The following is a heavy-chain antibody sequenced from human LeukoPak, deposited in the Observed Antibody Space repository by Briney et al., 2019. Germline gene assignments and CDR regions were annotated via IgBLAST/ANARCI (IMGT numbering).Heavy chain of an antibody. D-gene: IGHD3-16*02. Sequence: GGSLRLSCAASGFTFSSYAMSWVRQAPGKGLEWVSAISGSGGSTYYADSVKGRFTISRDNSKNTLYLQMNSLRAEDTAVYYCAKTPTPSYDYVWGSYRPTEYYFDYWGQGTLVTVSS. J-gene: IGHJ4*02. CDR2: ISGSGGST. V-gene: IGHV3-23*01. CDR3: AKTPTPSYDYVWGSYRPTEYYFDY. CDR1: GFTFSSYA.